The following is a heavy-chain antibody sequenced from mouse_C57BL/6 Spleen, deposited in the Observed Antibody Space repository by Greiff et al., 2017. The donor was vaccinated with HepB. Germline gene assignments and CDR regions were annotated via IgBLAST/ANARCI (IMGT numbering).Heavy chain of an antibody. CDR1: GFTFSSYA. J-gene: IGHJ1*03. D-gene: IGHD2-4*01. CDR2: ISDGGSYT. Sequence: EVKLVESGGGLVKPGGSLKLSCAASGFTFSSYAMSWVRQTPEKRLEWVATISDGGSYTYYPDNVKGRFTISRDNAKNNLYLQMSHLKSEDTAMYYCARQGDYDRYFDVWGTGTTVTVAS. V-gene: IGHV5-4*03. CDR3: ARQGDYDRYFDV.